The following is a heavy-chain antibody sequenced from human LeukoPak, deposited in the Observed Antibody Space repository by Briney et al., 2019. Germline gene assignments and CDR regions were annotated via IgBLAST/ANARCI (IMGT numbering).Heavy chain of an antibody. Sequence: SETLSLTCTVSGGSISSGDYYWSWIRQPPGKDLEWIGYIYYSGSTYYNPSLKSRVTISVDTSKNQFSLKLSSVTAADTAVYYCARAIGYCSSTSCYGGWFDPWGQGTLVTVSS. CDR2: IYYSGST. CDR3: ARAIGYCSSTSCYGGWFDP. D-gene: IGHD2-2*01. V-gene: IGHV4-30-4*01. J-gene: IGHJ5*02. CDR1: GGSISSGDYY.